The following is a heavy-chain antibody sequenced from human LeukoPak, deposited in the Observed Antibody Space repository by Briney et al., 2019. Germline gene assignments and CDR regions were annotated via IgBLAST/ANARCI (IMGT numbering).Heavy chain of an antibody. Sequence: ASVKVSCKVSGCTLTELSMHWVRQAPGKGLEWMGGFDPEDGETIYAQKFQGRVTMTEDTSTDTAHMELSSLRSEDTAVYYCATGAHSGYDWGLDRWYYFDYWGQGTLVTVSS. J-gene: IGHJ4*02. CDR3: ATGAHSGYDWGLDRWYYFDY. V-gene: IGHV1-24*01. CDR2: FDPEDGET. CDR1: GCTLTELS. D-gene: IGHD5-12*01.